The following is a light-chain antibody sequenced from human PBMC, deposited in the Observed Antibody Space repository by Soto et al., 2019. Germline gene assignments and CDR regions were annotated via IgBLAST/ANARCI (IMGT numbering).Light chain of an antibody. CDR1: SSNIGSHT. CDR3: AAGDDSLDGVV. V-gene: IGLV1-44*01. CDR2: NTF. Sequence: QSVLTQPPSASGTPRQRVTISCSGSSSNIGSHTVNWYQQLPGTAPRLLIYNTFYRPSGVPDRFSGSKSGTSASLAISGLQSEDEADYYCAAGDDSLDGVVFGGGTKLTVL. J-gene: IGLJ2*01.